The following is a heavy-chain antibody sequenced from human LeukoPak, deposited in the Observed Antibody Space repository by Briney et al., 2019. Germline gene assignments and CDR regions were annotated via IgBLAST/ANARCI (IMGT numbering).Heavy chain of an antibody. Sequence: ASVKVSCKASGYTFTSYGISWVRQAPGQGLEWMGWISAYNGNTNYAQKLQGRVTMTTDTSTSTAYMELRSLRSDDTAVYYCARTYDDILTGYPSHLDYWGQGTLVTVSS. CDR3: ARTYDDILTGYPSHLDY. CDR2: ISAYNGNT. D-gene: IGHD3-9*01. CDR1: GYTFTSYG. J-gene: IGHJ4*02. V-gene: IGHV1-18*01.